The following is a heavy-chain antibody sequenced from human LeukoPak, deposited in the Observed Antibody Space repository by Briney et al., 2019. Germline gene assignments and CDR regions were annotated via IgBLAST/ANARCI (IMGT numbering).Heavy chain of an antibody. CDR1: GFTFSSYA. CDR3: ARGGKPSYSSGWYYYYYGMDV. V-gene: IGHV3-33*01. Sequence: GGSLRLSCAASGFTFSSYAMHWVRQAPGKGLEWVAVIWYDGSNKYYADSVKGRFTISRDNSKNTLYLQMNSLRAEDTAVYYCARGGKPSYSSGWYYYYYGMDVWGQGTTVTVSS. CDR2: IWYDGSNK. J-gene: IGHJ6*02. D-gene: IGHD6-19*01.